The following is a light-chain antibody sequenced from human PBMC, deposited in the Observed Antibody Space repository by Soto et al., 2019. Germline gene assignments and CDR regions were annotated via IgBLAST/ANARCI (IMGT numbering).Light chain of an antibody. CDR2: GAS. Sequence: EIVLTQSPGTLSLSPGERATLSCRASQSVSSSYLAWYQQKPGQAPRLLIYGASSRATGIPDRFSGSGSGTNFTLTISRLEPEDXXXXXXXQYGSSPKITFGPGTKVDIK. J-gene: IGKJ3*01. CDR1: QSVSSSY. CDR3: XQYGSSPKIT. V-gene: IGKV3-20*01.